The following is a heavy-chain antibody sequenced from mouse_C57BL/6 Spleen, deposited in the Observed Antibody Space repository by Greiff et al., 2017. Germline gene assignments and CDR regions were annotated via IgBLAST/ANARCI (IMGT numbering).Heavy chain of an antibody. Sequence: QVQLQQSGAELVRPGASVKMSCKASGYTFTSYNMHWVKQTPRQGLEWIGAIYPGNGDTSYNQKFKGKATLTVDKSSSTAYMQLISLTSEDSAVYFCARTLSTTVVRYFDVWGTGTTVTVSS. CDR3: ARTLSTTVVRYFDV. CDR1: GYTFTSYN. V-gene: IGHV1-12*01. CDR2: IYPGNGDT. J-gene: IGHJ1*03. D-gene: IGHD1-1*01.